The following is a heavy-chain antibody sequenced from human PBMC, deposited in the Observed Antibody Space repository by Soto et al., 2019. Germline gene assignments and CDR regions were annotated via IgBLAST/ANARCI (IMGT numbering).Heavy chain of an antibody. Sequence: QVQLVQSGAEVKKPGSSVKVSCKASGGTFSSYAISWVRQAPGQGLEWMGGIIPIFGTANYAQKIQGRVTITADESTSTAYMELSSLRSEDTAVYYCARALHYYGSGSYSVGGYYYYYYGMDVWGQGTTVTVSS. CDR2: IIPIFGTA. CDR1: GGTFSSYA. CDR3: ARALHYYGSGSYSVGGYYYYYYGMDV. V-gene: IGHV1-69*01. J-gene: IGHJ6*02. D-gene: IGHD3-10*01.